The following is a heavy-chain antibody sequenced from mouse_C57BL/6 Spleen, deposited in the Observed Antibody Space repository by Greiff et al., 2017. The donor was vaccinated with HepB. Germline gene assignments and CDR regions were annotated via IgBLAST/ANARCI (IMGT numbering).Heavy chain of an antibody. CDR2: IDPSDSYT. D-gene: IGHD2-1*01. Sequence: VQLQQSGAELVMPGASVKLSCKASGYTFTSYWMHWVKQRPGQGLEWIGEIDPSDSYTNYNQKFKGKSTLTVDKSSSTAYMQLSSLTSEDSAVYYCARVGGNYGAMDYWGQGTSVTVSS. CDR1: GYTFTSYW. J-gene: IGHJ4*01. CDR3: ARVGGNYGAMDY. V-gene: IGHV1-69*01.